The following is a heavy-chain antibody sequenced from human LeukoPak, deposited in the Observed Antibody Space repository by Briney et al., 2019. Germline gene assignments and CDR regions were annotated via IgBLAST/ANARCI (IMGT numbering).Heavy chain of an antibody. D-gene: IGHD3-10*01. V-gene: IGHV3-23*01. CDR1: GFTFRSYA. Sequence: PGGSLRLSCAASGFTFRSYAMSWVRQAPGKGLEWVSAISGSGGSTYYADSVKGRFTLSRDNSKNTLYLQMKSLRAEDAAVYYCAKDWREAGFGELAAPDGMDVWGQGTTVTVSS. J-gene: IGHJ6*02. CDR3: AKDWREAGFGELAAPDGMDV. CDR2: ISGSGGST.